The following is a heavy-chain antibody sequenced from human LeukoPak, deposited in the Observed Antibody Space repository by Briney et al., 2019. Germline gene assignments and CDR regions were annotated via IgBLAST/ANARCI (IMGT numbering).Heavy chain of an antibody. D-gene: IGHD3-3*01. J-gene: IGHJ4*02. CDR1: GGSISSGGYY. V-gene: IGHV4-39*07. CDR3: ARRYVYYDFWSGLVGPFDY. CDR2: INHSGST. Sequence: SETLSLTCTVSGGSISSGGYYWSWIRQPPGKGLEWIGEINHSGSTNYNPSLKSRVTISVDTSKNQFSLKLSSVAAADTAVYYCARRYVYYDFWSGLVGPFDYWGQGTLVTVSS.